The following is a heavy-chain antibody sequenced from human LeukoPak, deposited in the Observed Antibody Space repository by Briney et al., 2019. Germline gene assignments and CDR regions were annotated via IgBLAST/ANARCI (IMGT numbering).Heavy chain of an antibody. CDR2: IYHSGST. Sequence: SETLSLTCTVSGGSISSGGYYWSWIRQPPGKGLEWIGYIYHSGSTYYNPSLKSRVTISVDRSKNQFSLKLSSVTAADTAVYYCARLPADQWLGGYYFDYWGQGTLVTVSS. CDR1: GGSISSGGYY. CDR3: ARLPADQWLGGYYFDY. D-gene: IGHD6-19*01. V-gene: IGHV4-30-2*01. J-gene: IGHJ4*02.